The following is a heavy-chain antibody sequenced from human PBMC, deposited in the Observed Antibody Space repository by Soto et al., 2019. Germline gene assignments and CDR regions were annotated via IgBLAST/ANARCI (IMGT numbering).Heavy chain of an antibody. V-gene: IGHV3-23*01. J-gene: IGHJ4*02. CDR2: ISGSGGST. Sequence: GGSLRLSCAASGFTFSSYAMSWVRQAPGKGLEWVSAISGSGGSTYYADSVKGRFIISRDNSKNTLYLQMNSLRAEDTAVYYCAKTPYCTNGVCYATVDYWGQGTLVTVSS. CDR1: GFTFSSYA. CDR3: AKTPYCTNGVCYATVDY. D-gene: IGHD2-8*01.